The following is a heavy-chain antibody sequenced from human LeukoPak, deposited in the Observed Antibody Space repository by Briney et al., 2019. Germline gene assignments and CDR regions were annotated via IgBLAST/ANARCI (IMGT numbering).Heavy chain of an antibody. V-gene: IGHV4-38-2*01. CDR1: GYSISSGYY. J-gene: IGHJ5*02. D-gene: IGHD1-26*01. Sequence: SETLSLTCAVSGYSISSGYYWGWIRQPPGKGLEWIGSIYHSGSNYYNPYLKSRVAISVDTSKNQFSLKLSSVTAADTAVYYCARHGSGSYFRWFDPWGQGTLVTVSS. CDR2: IYHSGSN. CDR3: ARHGSGSYFRWFDP.